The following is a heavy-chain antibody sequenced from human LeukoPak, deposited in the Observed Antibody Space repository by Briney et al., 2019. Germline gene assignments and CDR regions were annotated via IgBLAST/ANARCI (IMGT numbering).Heavy chain of an antibody. D-gene: IGHD3-10*01. CDR1: GYTFTSYS. Sequence: ASVKVSCKASGYTFTSYSISWVRQAPGQGLEWMGWISAYNGNTNYAQKLQGRVTMTTDTSTSTAYMELWSLRSDDTAVYYCARVGDMVRGVIITDAFDIWGQGTMVTVSS. V-gene: IGHV1-18*01. CDR3: ARVGDMVRGVIITDAFDI. J-gene: IGHJ3*02. CDR2: ISAYNGNT.